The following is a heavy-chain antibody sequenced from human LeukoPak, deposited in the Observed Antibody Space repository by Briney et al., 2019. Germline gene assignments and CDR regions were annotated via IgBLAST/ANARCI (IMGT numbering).Heavy chain of an antibody. J-gene: IGHJ6*03. CDR1: GGSISSSY. CDR2: IYYSGST. Sequence: SETLSLTCTVSGGSISSSYWSWIRQPPGRGLEWIGYIYYSGSTNYNPSLKSRVTISVDTSKNQFSLKVTSVTAADTAVYYCARIRYGSNIYRYYYMDVWGKGTTVIVSS. D-gene: IGHD3-10*01. CDR3: ARIRYGSNIYRYYYMDV. V-gene: IGHV4-59*01.